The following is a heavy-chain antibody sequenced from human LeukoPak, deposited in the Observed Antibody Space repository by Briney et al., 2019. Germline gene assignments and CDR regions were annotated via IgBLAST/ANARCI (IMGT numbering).Heavy chain of an antibody. Sequence: GGSLRLSCAASGFTVSAYAMAWVRQAPGKGLEWVSSISSSGSYINYADLVKGRFTISRDNAKNSLYLQMNSLRAEDTAVYYCARETDYYAYWGQGTLVTVSS. D-gene: IGHD3-10*01. CDR3: ARETDYYAY. J-gene: IGHJ4*02. CDR1: GFTVSAYA. V-gene: IGHV3-21*01. CDR2: ISSSGSYI.